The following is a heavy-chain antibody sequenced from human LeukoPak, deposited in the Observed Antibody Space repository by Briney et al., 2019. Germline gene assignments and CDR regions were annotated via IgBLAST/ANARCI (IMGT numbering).Heavy chain of an antibody. CDR3: ARDGGYCSGGICYTRGYFDI. Sequence: GGSLRLSCAASGFTVSSNYMSWVRQAPGKGLEWVANIKQDGSEKYYVDSVKGRFTISRDNAKNSLYLQLNSVRAEDTAVYYCARDGGYCSGGICYTRGYFDIWGLGTMVTVSS. V-gene: IGHV3-7*01. CDR1: GFTVSSNY. J-gene: IGHJ3*02. CDR2: IKQDGSEK. D-gene: IGHD2-15*01.